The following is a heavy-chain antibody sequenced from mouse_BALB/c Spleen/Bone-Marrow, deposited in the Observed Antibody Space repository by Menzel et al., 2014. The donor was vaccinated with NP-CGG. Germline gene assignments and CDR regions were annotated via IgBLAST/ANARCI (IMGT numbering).Heavy chain of an antibody. V-gene: IGHV5-12-1*01. D-gene: IGHD1-1*01. Sequence: EVKLVESGGGSVKPGGSLKLSCAASGFAFCSYDMSWVRQTPEKRLEWVAYISSGGGSTYYPDTVKGRFTISRDNAKNTLYLQMSSLKSEDTAMYYCARPLYYYGSSPFYAMDYWGQGTSVTVSS. CDR1: GFAFCSYD. CDR3: ARPLYYYGSSPFYAMDY. J-gene: IGHJ4*01. CDR2: ISSGGGST.